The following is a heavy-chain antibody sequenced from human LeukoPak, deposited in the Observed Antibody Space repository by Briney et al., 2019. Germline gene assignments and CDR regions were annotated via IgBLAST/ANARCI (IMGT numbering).Heavy chain of an antibody. Sequence: GASVTVSCKASGGTFSSYAISWVRQAPGQGLEWMGGIIPIFGTANYAQKLQGRVTMNTDTSTSTAYMELRSLRSDDTAVYYCAREKQQLAQPRNIRDRRFDYWGQGTLVTVSS. D-gene: IGHD6-13*01. CDR2: IIPIFGTA. CDR3: AREKQQLAQPRNIRDRRFDY. V-gene: IGHV1-69*05. J-gene: IGHJ4*02. CDR1: GGTFSSYA.